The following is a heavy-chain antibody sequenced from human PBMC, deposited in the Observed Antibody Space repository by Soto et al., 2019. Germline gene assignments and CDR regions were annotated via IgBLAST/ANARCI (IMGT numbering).Heavy chain of an antibody. D-gene: IGHD2-15*01. V-gene: IGHV3-30*04. CDR1: GFTFSRHT. J-gene: IGHJ4*02. CDR2: ISYDGSNE. Sequence: GGSLRLSCAASGFTFSRHTMHWVRQAPGKGLEWVASISYDGSNEYYADSVKGRFTISRDNSKNTLYLQMNSLRAEDTAGYYCAKDLGYCSGGSCYYFDYWGQGTLVTVSS. CDR3: AKDLGYCSGGSCYYFDY.